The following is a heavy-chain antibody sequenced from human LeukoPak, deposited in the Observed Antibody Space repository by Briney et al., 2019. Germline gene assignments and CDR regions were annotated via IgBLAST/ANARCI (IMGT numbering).Heavy chain of an antibody. CDR2: IYYGGST. D-gene: IGHD6-19*01. CDR1: GGSVSSNSYY. J-gene: IGHJ6*02. Sequence: SETLSLTCTVSGGSVSSNSYYWSWIRQPPGKGLEWIGYIYYGGSTNYNPSLKSRVTISVDTSKNQFSLKLSSVTAADTAMYYCARDGRIAVAGFYYYYGMDVWGQGTTVTVSS. V-gene: IGHV4-61*01. CDR3: ARDGRIAVAGFYYYYGMDV.